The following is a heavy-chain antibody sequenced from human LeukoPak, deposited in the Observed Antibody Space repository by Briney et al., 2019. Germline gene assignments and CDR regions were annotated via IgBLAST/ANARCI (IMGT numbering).Heavy chain of an antibody. CDR3: ARGRRYDYVWGSYPPGY. Sequence: ASVKVSCKASGYTFTSYDINWVRQATGQGLEWMGWMNPNSGNTGYALKFQGRVTMTRNTSISTAYMELSSLRSEDTAVYYCARGRRYDYVWGSYPPGYWGQGTLVTVSS. D-gene: IGHD3-16*02. V-gene: IGHV1-8*01. CDR2: MNPNSGNT. CDR1: GYTFTSYD. J-gene: IGHJ4*02.